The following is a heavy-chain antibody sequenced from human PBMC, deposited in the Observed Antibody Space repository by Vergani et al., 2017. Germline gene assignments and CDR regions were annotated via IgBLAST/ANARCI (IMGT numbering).Heavy chain of an antibody. CDR1: FDSIRNLY. V-gene: IGHV4-59*11. J-gene: IGHJ3*02. Sequence: QVQLQESGPGLVKSSENLSLTCSVSFDSIRNLYCNWIRQPPGKGLEWIGSIHYSENTNYNPSLKTRVTISVDTSKNQLSLTLTSVTAADTAVYYCARDTFHFDSENYDDVFDSWGQGTMVIVSS. D-gene: IGHD3-16*01. CDR3: ARDTFHFDSENYDDVFDS. CDR2: IHYSENT.